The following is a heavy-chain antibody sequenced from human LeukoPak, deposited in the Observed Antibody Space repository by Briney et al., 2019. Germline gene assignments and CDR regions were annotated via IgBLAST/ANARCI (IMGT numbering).Heavy chain of an antibody. CDR3: ARVVRGATYYFDY. CDR1: GFTFSSYA. V-gene: IGHV3-23*01. D-gene: IGHD3-10*01. Sequence: PGGSLRLSCAASGFTFSSYAMSWVRQAPGKRLEWVSTISGTGGSKYYADSVKGRFTISRDNAKNSLYLQMNSLRAEDTAVYYCARVVRGATYYFDYWGQGTLVTVSS. J-gene: IGHJ4*02. CDR2: ISGTGGSK.